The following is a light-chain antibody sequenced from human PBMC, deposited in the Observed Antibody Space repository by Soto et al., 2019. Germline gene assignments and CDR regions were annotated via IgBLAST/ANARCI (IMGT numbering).Light chain of an antibody. J-gene: IGLJ1*01. CDR1: SSNIGAHYD. CDR2: GNS. V-gene: IGLV1-40*01. CDR3: NSYAGSNIYV. Sequence: QSVLTQPPSVSGAPGQRVTISCTGSSSNIGAHYDVHWYQQLPGTAPKLLIYGNSNRPSGVPDRFSGSKSGTSASLAITGLQAEDEADYYCNSYAGSNIYVFGTGTKLTVL.